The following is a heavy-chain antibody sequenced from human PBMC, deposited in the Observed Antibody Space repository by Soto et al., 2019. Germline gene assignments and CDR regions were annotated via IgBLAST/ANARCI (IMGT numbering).Heavy chain of an antibody. Sequence: SSETLSLTCAVSGGSISSGGYSWSWIRQPPGKGLEWIGYIYHSGSTCYNPSLKSRVTISVDRSKNQFSLKLSSVTAADTAVYYCARGGWYDSSGYYYPSGGMDVWGQGTTVTVSS. CDR3: ARGGWYDSSGYYYPSGGMDV. CDR1: GGSISSGGYS. J-gene: IGHJ6*02. D-gene: IGHD3-22*01. CDR2: IYHSGST. V-gene: IGHV4-30-2*01.